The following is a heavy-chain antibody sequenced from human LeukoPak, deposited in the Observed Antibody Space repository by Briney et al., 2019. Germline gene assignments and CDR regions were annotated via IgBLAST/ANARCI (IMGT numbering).Heavy chain of an antibody. D-gene: IGHD3-3*01. CDR3: ARSVTIFGVVITMPGAFDI. J-gene: IGHJ3*02. CDR2: GYYSGST. V-gene: IGHV4-61*01. Sequence: SETLSLTCIVSGYSISTGYYWSWVRQPPGKGLEWIGYGYYSGSTDYIPSLKSRVTISVDTSKNQFSLKLTSVTAADTAVYYCARSVTIFGVVITMPGAFDIWGQGTMVTVSS. CDR1: GYSISTGYY.